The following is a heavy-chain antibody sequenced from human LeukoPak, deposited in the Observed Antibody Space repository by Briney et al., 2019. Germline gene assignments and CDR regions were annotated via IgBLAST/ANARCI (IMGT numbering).Heavy chain of an antibody. J-gene: IGHJ3*02. V-gene: IGHV3-23*01. CDR3: AKTGWDDAFDI. D-gene: IGHD1-26*01. CDR1: GFIFSPYA. Sequence: PGGSLRLSCAASGFIFSPYAMSWVRQAPGKGLEWVAGIAGGDDRFYADSVKGRFSISRDNSKNTVDLQMNSLRVEDTAVYYCAKTGWDDAFDIWGQGTMVTVSS. CDR2: IAGGDDR.